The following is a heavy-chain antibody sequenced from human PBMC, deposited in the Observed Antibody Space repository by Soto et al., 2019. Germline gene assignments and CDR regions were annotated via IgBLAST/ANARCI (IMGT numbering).Heavy chain of an antibody. CDR3: ARGGNRYSNTASGVGGFDF. CDR1: GVSISSSY. Sequence: SETLSLTCTVSGVSISSSYWSWIRQSPGTGLEWIGYIYYTGTTNYNPSLKRRVTISLDTAKSQFSQNVNSLTTADTAVYFCARGGNRYSNTASGVGGFDFWGQGTLVTVSS. CDR2: IYYTGTT. D-gene: IGHD5-12*01. V-gene: IGHV4-59*01. J-gene: IGHJ4*02.